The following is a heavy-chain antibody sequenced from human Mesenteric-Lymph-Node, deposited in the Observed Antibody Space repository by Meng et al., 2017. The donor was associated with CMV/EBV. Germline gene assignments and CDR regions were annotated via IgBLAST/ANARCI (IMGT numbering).Heavy chain of an antibody. D-gene: IGHD4-11*01. V-gene: IGHV4-39*02. Sequence: SETLSLTCTVSGGSISSNNYYWGWIRQPPGKGLEWIGNIYYSGSTYYNPSLKGRVTISVDTSKNQFSLKLTSVTAADTAVYYCARDGLGPDDYSSYGSFYYYYYGMDVWGPGTTVTVSS. CDR3: ARDGLGPDDYSSYGSFYYYYYGMDV. J-gene: IGHJ6*02. CDR2: IYYSGST. CDR1: GGSISSNNYY.